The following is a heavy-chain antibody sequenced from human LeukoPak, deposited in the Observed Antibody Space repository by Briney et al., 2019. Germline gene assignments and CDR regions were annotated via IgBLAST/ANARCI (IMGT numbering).Heavy chain of an antibody. CDR2: LYSGGAT. CDR3: AREFGGCDY. V-gene: IGHV3-53*01. Sequence: PGGSLRLSCAVSGFSVSSNYMTWVRQAPGKGLEWVSVLYSGGATYYADSVKGRFTISRDNSRNTLYLQMNSLRAEDTAVYYCAREFGGCDYWGQGTLVTVSS. CDR1: GFSVSSNY. D-gene: IGHD6-19*01. J-gene: IGHJ4*02.